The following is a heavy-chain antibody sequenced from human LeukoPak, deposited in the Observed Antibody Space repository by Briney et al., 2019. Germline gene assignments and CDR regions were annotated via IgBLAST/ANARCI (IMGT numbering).Heavy chain of an antibody. CDR1: GGTFSSYA. D-gene: IGHD3-3*01. CDR2: IIPIFGTA. V-gene: IGHV1-69*05. J-gene: IGHJ4*02. Sequence: SVKVSCKASGGTFSSYAISWVRQAPGQGLERMGRIIPIFGTANYAQKFQGRVTITTDESTSTAYMELSSLRSEDTAVYYCASAIFGVVISQLDYWGQGTLVTVSS. CDR3: ASAIFGVVISQLDY.